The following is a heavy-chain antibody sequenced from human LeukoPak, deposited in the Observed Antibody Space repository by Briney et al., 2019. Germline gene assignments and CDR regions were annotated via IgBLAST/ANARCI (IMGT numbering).Heavy chain of an antibody. V-gene: IGHV3-30*04. Sequence: GGSLRLSCAASGFTFSSYAMHWVRQAPGKGLEWVAVISYDGSNKYYADSVKGRFTISRDNSKNTLYLQMNSLRAEDTAVYYCARSGGACAFDYWGQGTLVTVSS. D-gene: IGHD1-26*01. J-gene: IGHJ4*02. CDR2: ISYDGSNK. CDR1: GFTFSSYA. CDR3: ARSGGACAFDY.